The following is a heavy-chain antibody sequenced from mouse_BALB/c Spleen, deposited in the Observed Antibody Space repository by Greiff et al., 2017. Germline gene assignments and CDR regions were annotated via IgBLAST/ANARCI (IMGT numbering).Heavy chain of an antibody. CDR3: ARVGQYYAMDY. Sequence: EVKLVESGGGLVQPGGSRKLSCAASGFTFSSFVMHWVRQAPEKGLEWVAYISSGSSTIYYADTVKGRFTISRDNPKNTLFLQMTSLRSEDTAMYYCARVGQYYAMDYWGQGTSVTVSS. CDR1: GFTFSSFV. CDR2: ISSGSSTI. J-gene: IGHJ4*01. V-gene: IGHV5-17*02.